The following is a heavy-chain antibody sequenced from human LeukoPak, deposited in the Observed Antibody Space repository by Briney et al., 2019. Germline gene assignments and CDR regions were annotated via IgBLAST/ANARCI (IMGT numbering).Heavy chain of an antibody. CDR2: IKQDGSEK. CDR3: ARVGGGYSYGHIRGPIDDAFDI. V-gene: IGHV3-7*01. Sequence: GGSLRLSCAASGFTFSSYWMSWVRQAPGKGLEWVANIKQDGSEKYYVDSVKGRFTISRDNAKNSLYLQMNSLRAEDTAVYYCARVGGGYSYGHIRGPIDDAFDIWGQGTMVTVSS. D-gene: IGHD5-18*01. CDR1: GFTFSSYW. J-gene: IGHJ3*02.